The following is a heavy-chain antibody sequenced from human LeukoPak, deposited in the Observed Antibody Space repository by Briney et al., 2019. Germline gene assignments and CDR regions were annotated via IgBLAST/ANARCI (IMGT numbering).Heavy chain of an antibody. CDR1: GGTFSSYA. CDR3: ARENSSGYYNDAFDI. D-gene: IGHD3-22*01. CDR2: IIPIFGIA. J-gene: IGHJ3*02. V-gene: IGHV1-69*04. Sequence: GASVKVSCKASGGTFSSYAISWVRQAPGQGLEWMGRIIPIFGIANYAQKFQGRVTITADKSTSTAYMELSSLRSEDTAVYYCARENSSGYYNDAFDIWGQGTMVTVSS.